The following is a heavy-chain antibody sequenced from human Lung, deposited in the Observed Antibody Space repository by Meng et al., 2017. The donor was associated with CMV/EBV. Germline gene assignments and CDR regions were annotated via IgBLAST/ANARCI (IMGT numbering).Heavy chain of an antibody. CDR2: IYPADSDT. J-gene: IGHJ4*02. Sequence: KVSCKASEYSFTNYWIGWVRQMPGKGLEWIGIIYPADSDTKYSPSFQGQVTISADKSINTAYLQWSSLKASDTAMYYCARQGRGGVVGANTLDYWGQGXLVTVSS. V-gene: IGHV5-51*01. CDR1: EYSFTNYW. CDR3: ARQGRGGVVGANTLDY. D-gene: IGHD1-26*01.